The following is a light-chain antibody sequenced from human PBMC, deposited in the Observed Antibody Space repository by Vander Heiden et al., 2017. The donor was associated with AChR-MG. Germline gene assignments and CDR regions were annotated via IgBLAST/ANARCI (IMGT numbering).Light chain of an antibody. CDR1: QTVSSN. V-gene: IGKV3-15*01. J-gene: IGKJ4*01. Sequence: EIVMTQSPATLSVSPGERATLSCRASQTVSSNLAWYQQKPGQAPRLVIYGASTRATDIPARFSGSGAGTEFTLTISSLQSEDVAVYYCQQYNNWPLTFGGGTEVEI. CDR2: GAS. CDR3: QQYNNWPLT.